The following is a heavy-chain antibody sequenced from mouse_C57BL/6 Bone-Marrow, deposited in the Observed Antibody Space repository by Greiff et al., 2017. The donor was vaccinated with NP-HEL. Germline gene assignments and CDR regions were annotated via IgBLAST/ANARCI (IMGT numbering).Heavy chain of an antibody. V-gene: IGHV1-82*01. CDR3: ARGEDGNGYFDV. Sequence: QVQLQQSGPELVKPGASVKISCKASGYAFSSSWMNWVKQRPGKGLEWIGRIYPGDGDTNYNGKFKGKATLTADKSSSTAYMQLSSLTSEDSAVYFCARGEDGNGYFDVWGTGTTVTVSS. J-gene: IGHJ1*03. CDR1: GYAFSSSW. D-gene: IGHD2-1*01. CDR2: IYPGDGDT.